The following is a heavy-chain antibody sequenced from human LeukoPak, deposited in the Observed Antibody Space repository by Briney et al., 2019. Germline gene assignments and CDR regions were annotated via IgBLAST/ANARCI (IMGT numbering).Heavy chain of an antibody. D-gene: IGHD2-2*01. V-gene: IGHV4-39*01. CDR2: ILYSGST. Sequence: SETLSLTCIVSGGSISSTSYWGWIRQPPGKGLEWIETILYSGSTFYNPSLKSRVTISVDTSKNQFYLKPNSVTAADTGVYYCARQEVGAGYCSSTSCAEPHWFDPWGQGTLVTVSS. CDR1: GGSISSTSY. J-gene: IGHJ5*02. CDR3: ARQEVGAGYCSSTSCAEPHWFDP.